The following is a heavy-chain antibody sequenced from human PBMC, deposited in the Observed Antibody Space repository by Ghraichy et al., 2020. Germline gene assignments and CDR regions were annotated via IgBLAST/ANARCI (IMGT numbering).Heavy chain of an antibody. J-gene: IGHJ4*02. Sequence: SETLSLTCTVSGGSISSSSYYWGWIRQPPGKGLEWIGSIYYSGSTYYNPSLKSRVTISVDTSKNQFSLKLSSVTAADTAVYYCASLKRLEMATMVFDYWGQGTLVTVSS. V-gene: IGHV4-39*01. CDR1: GGSISSSSYY. CDR3: ASLKRLEMATMVFDY. D-gene: IGHD5-24*01. CDR2: IYYSGST.